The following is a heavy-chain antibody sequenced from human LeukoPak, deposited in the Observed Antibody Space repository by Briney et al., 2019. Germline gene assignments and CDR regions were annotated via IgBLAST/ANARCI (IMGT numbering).Heavy chain of an antibody. CDR1: GYTFTSYD. D-gene: IGHD6-19*01. V-gene: IGHV1-8*03. CDR2: MNPNSGNT. J-gene: IGHJ6*03. Sequence: ASVKVSCKASGYTFTSYDINWARQATGQGLEWMGWMNPNSGNTGYAQKFQGRVTITRNTSISTAYMELSSLRSEDTAVYYCARGKRVAGRKPLHYYYYYMDVWGKGTTVTVSS. CDR3: ARGKRVAGRKPLHYYYYYMDV.